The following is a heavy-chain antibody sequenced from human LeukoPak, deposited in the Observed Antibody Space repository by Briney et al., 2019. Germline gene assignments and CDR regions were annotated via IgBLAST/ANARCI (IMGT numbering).Heavy chain of an antibody. CDR1: GYTFTSYA. V-gene: IGHV7-4-1*02. J-gene: IGHJ4*02. CDR2: INTNTGNP. CDR3: ARDGSPDVVRGVFGFS. D-gene: IGHD3-10*01. Sequence: PQASVKVSCKASGYTFTSYAMNWVRQAPGQGLEWMGWINTNTGNPTYAQGFTGRFVFSLDTSVSTAYLQISSLKAEDTAVYYCARDGSPDVVRGVFGFSWGQGTLVTVSS.